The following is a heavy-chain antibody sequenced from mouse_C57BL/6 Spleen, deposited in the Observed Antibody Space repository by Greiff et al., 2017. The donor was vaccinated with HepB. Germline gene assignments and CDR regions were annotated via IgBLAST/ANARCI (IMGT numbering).Heavy chain of an antibody. V-gene: IGHV1-82*01. CDR2: IYPGDGDT. CDR1: GYAFSSSW. D-gene: IGHD1-1*01. J-gene: IGHJ2*01. CDR3: ARYEDPYGSSYDY. Sequence: QVQLQQSGPELVKPGASVKISCKASGYAFSSSWMNWVKQRPGKGLEWIGRIYPGDGDTNYNGKFKGKATLTADKSSSTAYMQLSSLTSEDSAVYFCARYEDPYGSSYDYWGQGTTLTVSS.